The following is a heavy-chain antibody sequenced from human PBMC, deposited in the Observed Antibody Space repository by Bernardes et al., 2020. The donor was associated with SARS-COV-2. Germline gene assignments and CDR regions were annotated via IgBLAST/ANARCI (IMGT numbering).Heavy chain of an antibody. CDR3: ARGGQLVRFFDYYYYGMDV. Sequence: ASVKVSCKASGYTFTGYYMHWVRQAPGQGLEWMGWINPNSGGTNYAQKFQGWVTMTRDTSISTAYMELSRLRSDDTAVYYCARGGQLVRFFDYYYYGMDVWGQGTTVTVSS. V-gene: IGHV1-2*04. D-gene: IGHD6-13*01. CDR2: INPNSGGT. J-gene: IGHJ6*02. CDR1: GYTFTGYY.